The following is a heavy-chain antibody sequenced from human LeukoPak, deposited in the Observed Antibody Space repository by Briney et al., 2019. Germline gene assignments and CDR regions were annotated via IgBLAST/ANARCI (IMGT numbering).Heavy chain of an antibody. V-gene: IGHV3-23*01. CDR3: AKVRAPSGWFNSDY. CDR2: ISGSGDST. D-gene: IGHD6-19*01. CDR1: GFTISSNA. Sequence: GGSLRLSCAASGFTISSNAMSWVRQAPGKGLEWVSGISGSGDSTYYADSVKGRFTISRDNSKNTLYLQMNSLRVEDTAAYYCAKVRAPSGWFNSDYWGQGTLVTVSS. J-gene: IGHJ4*02.